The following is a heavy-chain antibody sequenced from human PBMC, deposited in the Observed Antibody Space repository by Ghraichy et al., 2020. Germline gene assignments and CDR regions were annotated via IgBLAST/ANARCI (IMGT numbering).Heavy chain of an antibody. CDR1: GFPFSSYS. CDR2: ISTGSNYR. J-gene: IGHJ4*02. D-gene: IGHD3-3*01. V-gene: IGHV3-21*01. CDR3: ALFFGVPY. Sequence: GGSLRLSCAASGFPFSSYSMNWVRQAPGKGLEWVSSISTGSNYRYYADSVTGRFTISRDNAKNSLYLQMNSLRAEDTAVYYCALFFGVPYWGQGTLVTVS.